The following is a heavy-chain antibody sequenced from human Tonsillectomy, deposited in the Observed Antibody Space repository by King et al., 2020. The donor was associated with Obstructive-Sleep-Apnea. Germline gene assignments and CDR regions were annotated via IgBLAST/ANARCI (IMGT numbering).Heavy chain of an antibody. CDR2: ISASGGNT. J-gene: IGHJ4*02. CDR3: AKATMFIMVRGVPDY. V-gene: IGHV3-23*04. CDR1: GFTCSSYA. Sequence: QLVQSGGGLVQPGGSLRLSCAASGFTCSSYAMSCVRQAPGKGLEWVSAISASGGNTYYADSVKGRFTISRDNSKNTLYLQMNSLRAEDTAVYYCAKATMFIMVRGVPDYWGQGTLLTVSS. D-gene: IGHD3-10*01.